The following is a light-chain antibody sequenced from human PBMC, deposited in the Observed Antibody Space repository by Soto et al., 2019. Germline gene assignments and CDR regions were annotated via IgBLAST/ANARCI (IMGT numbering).Light chain of an antibody. V-gene: IGKV3-15*01. CDR2: GAS. CDR1: QSVSSN. J-gene: IGKJ4*01. Sequence: EIVMTQSPVTLSVSPGERVTLSSRASQSVSSNLAWYQQKPGQGPRLLIYGASTRATGIPVRFSGSGSETEFTLTISSLQSEDFAVYYCQQFNNWPLTFGGGTKVEI. CDR3: QQFNNWPLT.